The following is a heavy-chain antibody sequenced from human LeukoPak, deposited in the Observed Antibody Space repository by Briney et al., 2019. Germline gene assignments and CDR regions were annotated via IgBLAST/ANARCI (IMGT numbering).Heavy chain of an antibody. CDR3: AREIPGRIAADC. V-gene: IGHV3-21*01. D-gene: IGHD2-15*01. Sequence: PGGSLRLSCAASGFTFSSYSMNWVRQAPGKGLEWVSSISSSSSYIYYADSVKGRFTISRDNAKNSLFLQMNRLRGEDTAIYFCAREIPGRIAADCWGQGTLVTVSS. CDR1: GFTFSSYS. CDR2: ISSSSSYI. J-gene: IGHJ4*02.